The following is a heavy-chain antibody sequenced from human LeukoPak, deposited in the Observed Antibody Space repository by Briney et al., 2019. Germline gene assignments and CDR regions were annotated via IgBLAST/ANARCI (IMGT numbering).Heavy chain of an antibody. Sequence: GGSLSLSCAAYGFTFSSYARRWVRQAPGKGLEWVAVISYDGSNKYYADSVKGQFTISRDNSKNTLYLQMNSLRAEDTAVYDCARDGQVFTMILGYWGQGTLVTVSS. V-gene: IGHV3-30*04. J-gene: IGHJ4*02. CDR2: ISYDGSNK. CDR1: GFTFSSYA. CDR3: ARDGQVFTMILGY. D-gene: IGHD3-22*01.